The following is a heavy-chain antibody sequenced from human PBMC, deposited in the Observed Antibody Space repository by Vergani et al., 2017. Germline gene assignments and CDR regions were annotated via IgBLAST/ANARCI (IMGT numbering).Heavy chain of an antibody. CDR2: INPSGGST. CDR3: ARVTRYCSSTSCSLLAGGFDP. V-gene: IGHV1-46*01. Sequence: QVQLVQSGAEVKKPGASVQVSCKASGYTFTSYYMHWVRQAPGQGLEWMGIINPSGGSTSYAQKFQGRVTMTRDTSTSTVYMELSSLRSEDTAVYYCARVTRYCSSTSCSLLAGGFDPWGQGTLVTVSS. CDR1: GYTFTSYY. D-gene: IGHD2-2*01. J-gene: IGHJ5*02.